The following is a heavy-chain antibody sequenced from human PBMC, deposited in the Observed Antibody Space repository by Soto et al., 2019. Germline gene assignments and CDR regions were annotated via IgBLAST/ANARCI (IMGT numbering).Heavy chain of an antibody. D-gene: IGHD3-22*01. Sequence: ASVKVSCKASGYTFTGYYMHWVRQAPGQELEWVGWINPNSGGTNYAQKFQGRDTMTRDTSNSTAYMEPSRLRSDDTAVYYCASVRITMIVVADDAFDIRGQGTMVTASS. J-gene: IGHJ3*02. CDR1: GYTFTGYY. CDR3: ASVRITMIVVADDAFDI. V-gene: IGHV1-2*02. CDR2: INPNSGGT.